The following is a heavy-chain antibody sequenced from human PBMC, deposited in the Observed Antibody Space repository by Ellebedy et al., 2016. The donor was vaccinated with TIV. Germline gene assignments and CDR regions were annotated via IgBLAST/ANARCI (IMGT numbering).Heavy chain of an antibody. Sequence: PGGSLRLSCAASGFTFSSYAMHWVRQAPGKGLEWVAVISYDGRNKYYADSVKGRFTISRDNSKNTLYLQMNSLRAEDTAVYYCARDIVVVPAAMPVGLGYWGQGTLVTVSS. J-gene: IGHJ4*02. CDR3: ARDIVVVPAAMPVGLGY. CDR1: GFTFSSYA. CDR2: ISYDGRNK. V-gene: IGHV3-30-3*01. D-gene: IGHD2-2*01.